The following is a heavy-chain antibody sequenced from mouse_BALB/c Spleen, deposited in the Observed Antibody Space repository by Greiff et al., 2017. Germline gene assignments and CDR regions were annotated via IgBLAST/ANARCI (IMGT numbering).Heavy chain of an antibody. CDR3: ARHIYYGNYNYAMDY. CDR2: ISNGGGST. J-gene: IGHJ4*01. V-gene: IGHV5-12-2*01. Sequence: DVMLVESGGGLVKPGGSLKLSCAASGFTFSSYTMSWVRQTPEKRLEWVAYISNGGGSTYYPDTVKGRFTISRDNAKNTLYLQMSSLKSEDTAMYYCARHIYYGNYNYAMDYWGQGTSVTVSS. CDR1: GFTFSSYT. D-gene: IGHD2-1*01.